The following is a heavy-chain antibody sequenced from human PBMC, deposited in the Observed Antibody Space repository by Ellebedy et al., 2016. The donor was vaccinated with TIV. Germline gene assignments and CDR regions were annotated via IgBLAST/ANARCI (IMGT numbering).Heavy chain of an antibody. Sequence: GESLKISCAASGFTFSSYWMSWVRLAPGKGLEWVANIKQDGSDTYYVDSVKGRFTISRANAENSLYLQMNSLSAEDTAVYYCARGRYTSGWYPDYFDYWGQGTLLTVSS. CDR1: GFTFSSYW. D-gene: IGHD6-19*01. CDR2: IKQDGSDT. V-gene: IGHV3-7*03. J-gene: IGHJ4*02. CDR3: ARGRYTSGWYPDYFDY.